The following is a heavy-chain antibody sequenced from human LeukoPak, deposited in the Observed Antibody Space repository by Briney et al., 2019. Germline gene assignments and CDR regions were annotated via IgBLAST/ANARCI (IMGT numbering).Heavy chain of an antibody. J-gene: IGHJ5*02. CDR3: ARDIYGDVRNWFDP. CDR2: IYTSGST. D-gene: IGHD4-17*01. V-gene: IGHV4-4*07. Sequence: KPSETLSLTCTVSGGSISSYYWSWIRQPAGKGLEWIGRIYTSGSTNYNPSLKSRVTMSVDKSKNQFSLKLSSVTAADTAVYYCARDIYGDVRNWFDPWGQGTLVTVSS. CDR1: GGSISSYY.